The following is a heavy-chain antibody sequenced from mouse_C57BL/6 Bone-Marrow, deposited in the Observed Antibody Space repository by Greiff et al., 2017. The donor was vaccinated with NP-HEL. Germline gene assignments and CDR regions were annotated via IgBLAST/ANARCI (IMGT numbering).Heavy chain of an antibody. CDR3: TRGGYYGNDEWYFDV. CDR2: IDPETCGT. Sequence: QVQLQQSGAELVRPGASVKLSCKASGYTFTDYEMHCVKQTPVHGLEWIGAIDPETCGTAYNQKFKGQATLTADHSSSTAYMALRSLTSEGSAVYIGTRGGYYGNDEWYFDVGGTGTTVTVSS. D-gene: IGHD2-2*01. J-gene: IGHJ1*03. V-gene: IGHV1-23*01. CDR1: GYTFTDYE.